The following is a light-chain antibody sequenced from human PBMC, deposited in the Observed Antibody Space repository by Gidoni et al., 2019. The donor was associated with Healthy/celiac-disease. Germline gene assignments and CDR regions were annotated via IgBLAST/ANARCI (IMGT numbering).Light chain of an antibody. CDR2: SNN. CDR1: SSHIGSNT. J-gene: IGLJ3*02. CDR3: AAWDDSLNGPV. Sequence: QSVLTQPPSAYGTPGQRVTISCSGSSSHIGSNTVNWYQQLPGTAPKLLIYSNNQRPSGVPDRFSGSKSGTSASLAISGLQSEDEADYYCAAWDDSLNGPVFGGGTKLTVL. V-gene: IGLV1-44*01.